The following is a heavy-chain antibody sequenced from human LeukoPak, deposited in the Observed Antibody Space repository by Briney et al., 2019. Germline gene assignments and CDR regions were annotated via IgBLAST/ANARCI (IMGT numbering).Heavy chain of an antibody. J-gene: IGHJ5*02. V-gene: IGHV1-69*06. Sequence: ASVKVSCKASGYTFTGYYMHWVRQAPGQGLEWMGGIIPIFGTANYAQKFQGRVTITADKSTSTAYMELSSLRSEDTAVYYCASSTQYSSSWGFDPWGQGTLVTVSS. CDR1: GYTFTGYY. CDR3: ASSTQYSSSWGFDP. CDR2: IIPIFGTA. D-gene: IGHD6-13*01.